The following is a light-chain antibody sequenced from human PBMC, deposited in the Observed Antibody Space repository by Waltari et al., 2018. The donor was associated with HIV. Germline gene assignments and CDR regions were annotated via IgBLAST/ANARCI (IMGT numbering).Light chain of an antibody. J-gene: IGLJ3*02. CDR2: STN. CDR3: VLYMGSGIWV. CDR1: SGSVSTSYY. Sequence: QTVVTQELSVSVSPGGTVTLTCGLSSGSVSTSYYPSWYQQTPGQTPRTLIYSTNTRSSGVPDRFSGSILGNKAALTITGAQADDESDYYCVLYMGSGIWVFGGGTKLTVL. V-gene: IGLV8-61*01.